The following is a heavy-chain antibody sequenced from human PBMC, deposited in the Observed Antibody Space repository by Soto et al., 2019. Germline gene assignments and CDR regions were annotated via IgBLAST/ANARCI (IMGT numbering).Heavy chain of an antibody. D-gene: IGHD6-6*01. CDR3: ARDSSSSANYFDY. J-gene: IGHJ4*02. V-gene: IGHV4-59*12. Sequence: SETLSLTCTVSGGSISSYYWSWIRQPPGKGLEWIGYIYYSGSTNYNPSLKSRVTISVDTSKNQFSLQLNSVTPEDTAVYYCARDSSSSANYFDYWGQGTLVTVSS. CDR1: GGSISSYY. CDR2: IYYSGST.